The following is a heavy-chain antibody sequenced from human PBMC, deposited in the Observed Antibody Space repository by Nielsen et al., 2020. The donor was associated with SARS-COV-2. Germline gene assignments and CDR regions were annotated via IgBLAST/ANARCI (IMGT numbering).Heavy chain of an antibody. CDR2: IYYSGST. J-gene: IGHJ4*02. V-gene: IGHV4-61*01. Sequence: SETLSLTCTVSGGSVSSGSYYWSWIRQPPGKGLEWIGYIYYSGSTNYNPSLKSRVTISVDTSKNQFSLKLSSVTAADTAVYYCARGLFGVVTDRIDYWGQGTLVTVSS. CDR1: GGSVSSGSYY. D-gene: IGHD3-3*01. CDR3: ARGLFGVVTDRIDY.